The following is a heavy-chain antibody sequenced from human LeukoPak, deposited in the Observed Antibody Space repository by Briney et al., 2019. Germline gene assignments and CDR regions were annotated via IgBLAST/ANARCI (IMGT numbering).Heavy chain of an antibody. CDR3: AKETWSNSYSDFDY. D-gene: IGHD4-11*01. V-gene: IGHV3-43*02. Sequence: GGSLRLSCAASGFTFDDYAIHWVRQLPGKGLEWLSVISGDGERTDYADSVKGRFTVSRDNSKNSLYLQMNSLRSEDTALYYCAKETWSNSYSDFDYWGQGTLVTVSS. J-gene: IGHJ4*02. CDR2: ISGDGERT. CDR1: GFTFDDYA.